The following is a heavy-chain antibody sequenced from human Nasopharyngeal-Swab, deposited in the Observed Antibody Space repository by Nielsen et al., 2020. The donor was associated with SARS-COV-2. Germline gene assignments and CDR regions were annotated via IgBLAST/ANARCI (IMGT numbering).Heavy chain of an antibody. J-gene: IGHJ4*02. CDR1: GGSISSYY. CDR2: IYYSGST. CDR3: ARGFDY. V-gene: IGHV4-59*13. Sequence: LRLSCTVSGGSISSYYWSWIRQPPGKGLEWIGYIYYSGSTNYNPSLKGRVTISVDTSKNQFFLKLSSVTAADTAVYYCARGFDYWGQGTLVTVSS.